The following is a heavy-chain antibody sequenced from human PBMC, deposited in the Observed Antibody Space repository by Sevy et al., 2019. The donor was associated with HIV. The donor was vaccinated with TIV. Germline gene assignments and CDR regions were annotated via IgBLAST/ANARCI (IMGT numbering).Heavy chain of an antibody. CDR2: ISYDGSSK. V-gene: IGHV3-30-3*01. CDR1: GFSVSTHA. J-gene: IGHJ4*02. CDR3: TRDAGYSTGWYPSDY. Sequence: GGSLRLSCAASGFSVSTHAMHWVRQAPGKGLEWVALISYDGSSKYYADSVKGRLTISRDNSKNTLYLQMSSLRPDDTAVYYCTRDAGYSTGWYPSDYWGQGTLVTVS. D-gene: IGHD6-19*01.